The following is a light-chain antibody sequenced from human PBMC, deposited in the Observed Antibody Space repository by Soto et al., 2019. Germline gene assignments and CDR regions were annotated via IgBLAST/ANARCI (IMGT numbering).Light chain of an antibody. CDR2: GAS. CDR3: QQYGRSRT. CDR1: QSVSSSY. Sequence: EIVLTQSPGTLSLSPGERATLSCRASQSVSSSYLAWYQQKPGQAPRLLIYGASSRATGIPDRFSGSGSGTDCTLTISRLEPEDFAVYYCQQYGRSRTFGQGTRLEIK. V-gene: IGKV3-20*01. J-gene: IGKJ5*01.